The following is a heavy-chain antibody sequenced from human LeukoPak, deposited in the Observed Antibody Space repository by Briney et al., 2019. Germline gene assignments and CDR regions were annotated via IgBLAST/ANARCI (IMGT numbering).Heavy chain of an antibody. CDR2: IYYSGST. CDR1: GGSISGYY. D-gene: IGHD2-2*01. V-gene: IGHV4-59*08. Sequence: PSETLSLTCTVSGGSISGYYYNWIRQSAGKGLEWIGYIYYSGSTNYNPSLKSRVTISVETSKNQFSLKLSSVTAADTAVYYCARVARCTSCFDVDYWGQGTLVTVSS. CDR3: ARVARCTSCFDVDY. J-gene: IGHJ4*02.